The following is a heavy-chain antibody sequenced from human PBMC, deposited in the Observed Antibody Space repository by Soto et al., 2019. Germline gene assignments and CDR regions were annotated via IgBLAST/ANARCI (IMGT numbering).Heavy chain of an antibody. D-gene: IGHD3-22*01. J-gene: IGHJ4*02. CDR2: IYDYGSS. Sequence: PSETLSLTCTVSGGSISSDSWTWIRQPPGKAMEWIGYIYDYGSSYYSPSLESRVAFSVDTSKNQFSLKLSSVTAADTAVYYCATGGNYYDSSGFDYWGQGTLVTVSS. V-gene: IGHV4-59*12. CDR3: ATGGNYYDSSGFDY. CDR1: GGSISSDS.